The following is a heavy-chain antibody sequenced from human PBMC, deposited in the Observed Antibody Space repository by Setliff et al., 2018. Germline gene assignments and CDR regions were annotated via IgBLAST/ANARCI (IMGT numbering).Heavy chain of an antibody. V-gene: IGHV4-4*07. CDR2: IYIGGSA. Sequence: SETLSLTCTVSGGSISSYYWSWIRQPAGKGLEWIEHIYIGGSANYNPSLKSRVTMSIGTSKNQFSLKLNSVTAADMAVYYCAREQWLDPPGYYYMDVWAKGTTVTVSS. CDR1: GGSISSYY. D-gene: IGHD6-19*01. CDR3: AREQWLDPPGYYYMDV. J-gene: IGHJ6*03.